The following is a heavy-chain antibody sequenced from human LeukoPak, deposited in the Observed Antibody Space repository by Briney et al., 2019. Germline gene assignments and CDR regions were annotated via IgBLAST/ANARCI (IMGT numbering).Heavy chain of an antibody. CDR1: GFTFSRYW. CDR2: IKQEGSET. J-gene: IGHJ5*02. CDR3: AKDGSGYSYGYRFDP. D-gene: IGHD5-18*01. V-gene: IGHV3-7*03. Sequence: GGSLRLSCAASGFTFSRYWMTWVRQAPGKGLEWVANIKQEGSETYYVDSVKGRFTISRDDAKNSLYLQMNSLRAEDTALYYCAKDGSGYSYGYRFDPWGQGTLVTVSS.